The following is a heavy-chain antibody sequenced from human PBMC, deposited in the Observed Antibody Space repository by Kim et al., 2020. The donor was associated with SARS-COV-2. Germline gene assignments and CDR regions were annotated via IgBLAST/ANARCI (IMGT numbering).Heavy chain of an antibody. J-gene: IGHJ4*02. CDR2: ISSSSSYI. V-gene: IGHV3-21*01. Sequence: GGSLRLSCAASGFTFSSYSMNWVRQAPGKGLEWVSSISSSSSYIYYADSVKGRFTISRDNAKNSLYLQMNSLRAEDTAVYYCARDGTVVTPFGLDYWGQGTLVTVSS. D-gene: IGHD2-21*02. CDR1: GFTFSSYS. CDR3: ARDGTVVTPFGLDY.